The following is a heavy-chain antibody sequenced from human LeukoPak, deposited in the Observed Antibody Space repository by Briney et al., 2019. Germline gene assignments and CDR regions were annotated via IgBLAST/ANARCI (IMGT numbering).Heavy chain of an antibody. CDR3: ASRGYSYGYGYYYYGMDV. Sequence: GASVKVSCKAPGGTFSSYAISWVRQAPGQGLEWMGRIIPILGIANYAQKFQGRVTITADKSTSTAYMELSSLRSEDTAVYYCASRGYSYGYGYYYYGMDVWGQGTTVTVSS. D-gene: IGHD5-18*01. CDR2: IIPILGIA. CDR1: GGTFSSYA. V-gene: IGHV1-69*04. J-gene: IGHJ6*02.